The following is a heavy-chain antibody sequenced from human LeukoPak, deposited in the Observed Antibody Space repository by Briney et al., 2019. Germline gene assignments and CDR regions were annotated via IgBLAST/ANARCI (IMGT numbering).Heavy chain of an antibody. D-gene: IGHD5-18*01. CDR1: GGSINSAVYY. CDR3: ARNDSAYNYASIY. V-gene: IGHV4-31*03. Sequence: ASETLSLTCTVSGGSINSAVYYWSWVRQHPGKGLEWIGYIYYSGTTIYNPSLEGRLTISLDTSKNQFSLKLSSVTAADTAVYYCARNDSAYNYASIYWGQGTLVTVSS. J-gene: IGHJ4*02. CDR2: IYYSGTT.